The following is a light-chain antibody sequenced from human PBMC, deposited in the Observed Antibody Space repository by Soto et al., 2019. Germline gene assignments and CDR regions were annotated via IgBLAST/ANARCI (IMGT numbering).Light chain of an antibody. Sequence: EIVLTQSPGTLSLSPRERATLSCRASQSVNDNYLAWYQHKPGQAPRLLIYGASSRAPDIPDRFSGRGSGTDFTITISRLEPDDFAIYYCQQYAASPRTFGQGTQVEVK. J-gene: IGKJ1*01. CDR3: QQYAASPRT. V-gene: IGKV3-20*01. CDR2: GAS. CDR1: QSVNDNY.